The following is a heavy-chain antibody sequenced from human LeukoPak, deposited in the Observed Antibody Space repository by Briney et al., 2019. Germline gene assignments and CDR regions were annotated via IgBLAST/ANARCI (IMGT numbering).Heavy chain of an antibody. CDR1: GYTFTSYY. Sequence: ASVKVSCKASGYTFTSYYMHWVRQATGQGLEWMGWMNPNSGNTGYAQKFQGRVTMTRNTSISTAYMELSSLRSEDTAVYYCARVLTSSSWGYWGQGTLVTVSS. CDR3: ARVLTSSSWGY. V-gene: IGHV1-8*02. D-gene: IGHD6-13*01. J-gene: IGHJ4*02. CDR2: MNPNSGNT.